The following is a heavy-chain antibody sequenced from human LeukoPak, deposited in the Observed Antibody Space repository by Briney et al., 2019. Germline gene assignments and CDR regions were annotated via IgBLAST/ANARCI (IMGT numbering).Heavy chain of an antibody. J-gene: IGHJ4*02. CDR3: ARQTGSGLFILP. V-gene: IGHV4-39*01. D-gene: IGHD3/OR15-3a*01. CDR1: GVSISSSSYY. Sequence: PSEALSLTCAVSGVSISSSSYYWGWIRQPPGKGLEWIGSIYYSGSTYYNPSLKSRVTISVDTSKNQFSLRLTSVTAADTAVYYCARQTGSGLFILPGGQGTLVTVSS. CDR2: IYYSGST.